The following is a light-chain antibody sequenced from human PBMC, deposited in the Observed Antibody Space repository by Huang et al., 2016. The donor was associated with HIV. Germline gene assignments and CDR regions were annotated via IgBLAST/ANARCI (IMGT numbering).Light chain of an antibody. CDR1: QSISTW. J-gene: IGKJ2*01. CDR2: GAA. V-gene: IGKV1-5*03. Sequence: DIQMTQSPSALSASVGDRVTITCRASQSISTWLAWFQQKPGKAPKLLISGAASLHSGVPSRFIGSGSWTDFTLTISSLQPDDLASYFCQQYNSYPYTFGQGTKLEIK. CDR3: QQYNSYPYT.